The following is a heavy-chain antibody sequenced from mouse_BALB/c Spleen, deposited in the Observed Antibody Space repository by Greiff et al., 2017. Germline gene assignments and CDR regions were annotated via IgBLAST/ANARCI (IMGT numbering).Heavy chain of an antibody. V-gene: IGHV10-1*02. Sequence: EVKLVESGGGLVQPKGSLKLSCAASGFTFNTYAMNWVRQAPGKGLEWVARIRSKSNNYATYYADSVKDRFTISRDDSQSMLYLQMNNLKTEDTAMYYCVRGDYRYAWFAYWGQGTLVTVSA. CDR2: IRSKSNNYAT. J-gene: IGHJ3*01. CDR3: VRGDYRYAWFAY. CDR1: GFTFNTYA. D-gene: IGHD2-14*01.